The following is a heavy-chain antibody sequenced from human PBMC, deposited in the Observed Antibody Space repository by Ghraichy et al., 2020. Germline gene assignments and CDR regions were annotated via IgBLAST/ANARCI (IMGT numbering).Heavy chain of an antibody. CDR3: ARAPMLGGGLDY. V-gene: IGHV3-9*01. CDR1: GFTFRDYA. J-gene: IGHJ4*02. CDR2: ISWNSGSI. D-gene: IGHD3-10*02. Sequence: SLRLSCAASGFTFRDYAMHWVRQAPGKGLEWVSGISWNSGSIGHADSVKGRFTISRDNAKNSLYLQINSLRAEDTAFYYCARAPMLGGGLDYWGQGTLVTVSS.